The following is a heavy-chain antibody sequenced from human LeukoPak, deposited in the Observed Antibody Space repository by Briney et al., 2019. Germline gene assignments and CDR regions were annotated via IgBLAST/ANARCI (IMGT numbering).Heavy chain of an antibody. CDR2: IYSGGST. Sequence: GGSLRLSCAAPGFTVSSNYMSWVRQAPGKGLEWVSVIYSGGSTYYADSVKGRFTISRDNSKNTLYLQMNSLRAEDTAVYYCARDDYGGNSGFDYWGQGTLVTVSS. CDR1: GFTVSSNY. J-gene: IGHJ4*02. CDR3: ARDDYGGNSGFDY. V-gene: IGHV3-53*01. D-gene: IGHD4-23*01.